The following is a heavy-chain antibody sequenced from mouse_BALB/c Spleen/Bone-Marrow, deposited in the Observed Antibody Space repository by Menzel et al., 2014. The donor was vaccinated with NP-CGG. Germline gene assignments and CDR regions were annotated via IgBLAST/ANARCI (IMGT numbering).Heavy chain of an antibody. CDR2: SRNKAKDYTT. V-gene: IGHV7-1*02. CDR3: ARDVGYGNYFVY. D-gene: IGHD2-10*02. CDR1: GFTFSDFY. Sequence: EVKVVESGGGLVQPGGSLRLSCATSGFTFSDFYMEWVRQPPGKRLEWIAASRNKAKDYTTEYSASVKGRFIVSTDTSQSILYLQMNALRAEDTAIYYCARDVGYGNYFVYWGQGTLVTVSA. J-gene: IGHJ3*01.